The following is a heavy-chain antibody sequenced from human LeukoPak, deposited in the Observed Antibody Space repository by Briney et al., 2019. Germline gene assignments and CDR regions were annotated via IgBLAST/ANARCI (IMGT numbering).Heavy chain of an antibody. CDR3: ARRSLIAAAPTTFDY. CDR1: GGSFSGYY. Sequence: SETLSLTCAVYGGSFSGYYWSWIRQPPGKGLEWIGEINHSGSTNYNPSLKSRVTISVATSKNQFSLELSSVTAADTAVYYCARRSLIAAAPTTFDYWGQGTLVTVSS. V-gene: IGHV4-34*01. J-gene: IGHJ4*02. D-gene: IGHD6-13*01. CDR2: INHSGST.